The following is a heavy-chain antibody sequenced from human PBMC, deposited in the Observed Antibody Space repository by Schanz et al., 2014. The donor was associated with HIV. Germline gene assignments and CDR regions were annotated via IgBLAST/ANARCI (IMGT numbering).Heavy chain of an antibody. D-gene: IGHD2-15*01. J-gene: IGHJ4*02. Sequence: EVQLLESGGDLVQPGGSLRLSCAASGFTFSSHAMTWVRQAPGKGLEWVSVISGSGRSTYYADSVKGRFTISRDNSKNTLYLHMSSLRREDTAVYYCAKDRGYCDGSGCYWGDYWGQGTLVTVSS. CDR3: AKDRGYCDGSGCYWGDY. V-gene: IGHV3-23*01. CDR2: ISGSGRST. CDR1: GFTFSSHA.